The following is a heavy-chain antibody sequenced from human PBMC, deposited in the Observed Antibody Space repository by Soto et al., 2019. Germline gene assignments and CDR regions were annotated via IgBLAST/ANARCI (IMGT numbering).Heavy chain of an antibody. J-gene: IGHJ3*02. Sequence: GASVKVSCKASGYTFTSYYMHWVRQAPGQGLEWMGIINPSGGSTSYAQKFQGRVTMTRDTSTSTVYMELSSLRSEDTAVYYCARVYDSSGYYRHDAFDIWGQGTMVTVSS. CDR1: GYTFTSYY. V-gene: IGHV1-46*03. CDR2: INPSGGST. D-gene: IGHD3-22*01. CDR3: ARVYDSSGYYRHDAFDI.